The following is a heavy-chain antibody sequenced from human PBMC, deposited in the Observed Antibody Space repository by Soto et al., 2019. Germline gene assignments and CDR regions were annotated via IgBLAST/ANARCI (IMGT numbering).Heavy chain of an antibody. J-gene: IGHJ4*02. D-gene: IGHD2-2*01. V-gene: IGHV3-9*01. Sequence: GGSLTLSCAASGFTFDDYAMHWVRQAPGKGLEWVSGISWNSGSIGYADSVKGRFTISRDNAKNSLYLQMNSLRAEDTALYYCAKGSTSGDKHPYFDYWGQGTLVTVSS. CDR3: AKGSTSGDKHPYFDY. CDR1: GFTFDDYA. CDR2: ISWNSGSI.